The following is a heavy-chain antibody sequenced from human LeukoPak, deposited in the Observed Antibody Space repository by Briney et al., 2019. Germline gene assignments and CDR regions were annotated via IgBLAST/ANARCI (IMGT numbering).Heavy chain of an antibody. Sequence: GGSLRLSCAASGFTFSDYYMSWIRQAPGKGLEWVSYISSGSSTIYYADSVKGRFTISRDNAKNTLHLQMNSLRAEDTAVYYCARGARGSGTASDYWGQGTLVTVSS. D-gene: IGHD3-10*01. CDR1: GFTFSDYY. CDR3: ARGARGSGTASDY. V-gene: IGHV3-11*04. J-gene: IGHJ4*02. CDR2: ISSGSSTI.